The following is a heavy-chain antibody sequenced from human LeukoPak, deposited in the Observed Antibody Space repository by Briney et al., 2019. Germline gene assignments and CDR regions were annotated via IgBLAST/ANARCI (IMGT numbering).Heavy chain of an antibody. V-gene: IGHV3-74*01. D-gene: IGHD3-10*01. Sequence: GGSLRLSCAASGFTFSSYAMSWVRQAPGKGLEWVSRIRPDGRETNHADSVKSRFTISRDNAKNTLYLQMNSPGAEDTAVYYCGRDDVLGSGSVDYWGQGVLVTVSS. J-gene: IGHJ4*02. CDR2: IRPDGRET. CDR3: GRDDVLGSGSVDY. CDR1: GFTFSSYA.